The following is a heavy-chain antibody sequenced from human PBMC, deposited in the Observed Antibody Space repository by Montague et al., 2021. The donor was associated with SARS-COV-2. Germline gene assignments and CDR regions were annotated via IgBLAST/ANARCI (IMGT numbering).Heavy chain of an antibody. J-gene: IGHJ4*02. D-gene: IGHD3-10*01. CDR2: INWNGNSR. CDR1: GFTFPDYA. Sequence: SLRLSCAASGFTFPDYAMHWVRQAPGKGLEWVSGINWNGNSRGHADSVKGRFTISRDNAANSLFLQMSSLRPEDTALYYCAAATYGSIAYWGQGNLVTVSS. V-gene: IGHV3-9*01. CDR3: AAATYGSIAY.